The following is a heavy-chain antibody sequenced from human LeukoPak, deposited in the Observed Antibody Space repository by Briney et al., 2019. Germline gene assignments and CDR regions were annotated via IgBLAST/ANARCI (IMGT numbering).Heavy chain of an antibody. V-gene: IGHV3-64*02. D-gene: IGHD2-21*02. J-gene: IGHJ4*02. CDR2: ISSNGGNT. CDR3: ARDSRPYCGGDCSIDY. Sequence: AGGSLRLSCVASGFTFISYTMHWVRQAPGKGLEYVSGISSNGGNTYYSDSEKGRFSISRDNSKNTLYLQMGSLRAEDMAVYYCARDSRPYCGGDCSIDYWGQGTLVTVSS. CDR1: GFTFISYT.